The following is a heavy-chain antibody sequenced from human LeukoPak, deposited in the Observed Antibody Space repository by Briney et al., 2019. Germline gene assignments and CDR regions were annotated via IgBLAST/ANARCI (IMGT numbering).Heavy chain of an antibody. CDR3: AEDSTVSGSYYGMDV. J-gene: IGHJ6*02. D-gene: IGHD5-12*01. CDR2: ISDGGGST. Sequence: GSLRLSCAASGFAFNNYVMTSGREAPGKGLEWVSSISDGGGSTYYTDSVKGRFTISRDNSKNTLYLQMNSLRAEDTALYYCAEDSTVSGSYYGMDVWGQGTTVTVSS. CDR1: GFAFNNYV. V-gene: IGHV3-23*01.